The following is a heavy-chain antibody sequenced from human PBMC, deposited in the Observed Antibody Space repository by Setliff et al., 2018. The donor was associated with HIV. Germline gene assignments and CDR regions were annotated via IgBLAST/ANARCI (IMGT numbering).Heavy chain of an antibody. V-gene: IGHV1-69-2*01. CDR3: ARGGDGSGRYELDL. CDR2: VDPEDGET. Sequence: GASVKVSCKASGYTFTDYYMHWVQQAPGKGLEWMGRVDPEDGETIYAEKFQGRVTITADTSTDTAYMELSSLRSEDTAMYYCARGGDGSGRYELDLWGQGTMVTVSS. D-gene: IGHD3-10*01. CDR1: GYTFTDYY. J-gene: IGHJ5*02.